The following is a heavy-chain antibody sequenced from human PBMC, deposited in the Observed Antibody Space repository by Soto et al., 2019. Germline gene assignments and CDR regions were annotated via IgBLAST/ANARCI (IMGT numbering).Heavy chain of an antibody. J-gene: IGHJ4*02. CDR2: ISWNTDSI. D-gene: IGHD3-10*01. CDR1: GFTFDDYA. CDR3: AKTFYDSGTYPYQFDY. V-gene: IGHV3-9*01. Sequence: LRLSCAASGFTFDDYAMHWVRQAPGKGLEWVSGISWNTDSIGYADSVKGRFTISRDNAKNSLFLQMNSLRPRDTALYYCAKTFYDSGTYPYQFDYWGQGTLVTVSS.